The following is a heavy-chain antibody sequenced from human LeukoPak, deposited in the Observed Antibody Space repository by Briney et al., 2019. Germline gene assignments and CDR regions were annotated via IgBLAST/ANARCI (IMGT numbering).Heavy chain of an antibody. V-gene: IGHV3-23*01. CDR2: ISGSGSST. CDR3: AKGRYYYGSGSFMDV. D-gene: IGHD3-10*01. Sequence: PGGSLRLSCAASGFTFTSYAMSWVRQAPGKGLEWVSAISGSGSSTYYAESVKGRFTISRDNSKNTLYLQMNSLRAEDTAVYYCAKGRYYYGSGSFMDVWGKGTTVTVSS. J-gene: IGHJ6*03. CDR1: GFTFTSYA.